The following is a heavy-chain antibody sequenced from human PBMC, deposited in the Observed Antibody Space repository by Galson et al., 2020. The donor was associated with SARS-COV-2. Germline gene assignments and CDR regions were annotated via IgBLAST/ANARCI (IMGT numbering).Heavy chain of an antibody. Sequence: ASVNVSCKASRYTLTGYYLHGVRLAPGQRLEWMGWINPNSGATSYAQKFQGRVTMTRDTSISTAYMDLSRLRSDDAAVYYCARVGLYGSGSYLAYWGQGTLVTVSS. CDR1: RYTLTGYY. CDR2: INPNSGAT. CDR3: ARVGLYGSGSYLAY. J-gene: IGHJ4*02. V-gene: IGHV1-2*02. D-gene: IGHD3-10*01.